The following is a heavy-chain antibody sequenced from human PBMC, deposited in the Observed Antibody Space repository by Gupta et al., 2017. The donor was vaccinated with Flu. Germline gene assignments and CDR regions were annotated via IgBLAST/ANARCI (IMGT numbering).Heavy chain of an antibody. D-gene: IGHD6-13*01. J-gene: IGHJ4*02. Sequence: QVQLVQSGAEVKKPGYSVKVSCKASGGTFSSYAISWVRQAPGQGLEWMGVIIPIFGTANYAQKFQGRVTITADKSTSTAYMELSSLRSEDTAVYYCAREVAAAGTPYYFDYWGQGTLVTVSS. CDR3: AREVAAAGTPYYFDY. CDR1: GGTFSSYA. CDR2: IIPIFGTA. V-gene: IGHV1-69*06.